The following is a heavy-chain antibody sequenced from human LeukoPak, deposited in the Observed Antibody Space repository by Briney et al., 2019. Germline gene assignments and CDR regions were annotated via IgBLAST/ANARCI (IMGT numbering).Heavy chain of an antibody. D-gene: IGHD6-13*01. CDR2: INPTGGST. CDR1: GYTFISFY. V-gene: IGHV1-46*01. Sequence: ASVKVSCKASGYTFISFYIHWVRQAPGQGLGWMGIINPTGGSTNYAQKFQGRITMTRDTSASTVYMELSSLRSDDTAVYFCARNLAAGDYWGQGTLVTVSS. CDR3: ARNLAAGDY. J-gene: IGHJ4*02.